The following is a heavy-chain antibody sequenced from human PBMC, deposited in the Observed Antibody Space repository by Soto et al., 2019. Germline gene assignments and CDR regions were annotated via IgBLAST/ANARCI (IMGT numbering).Heavy chain of an antibody. D-gene: IGHD3-16*01. Sequence: EVKLVESGGALVQPGGSLRLSCAASGFTFTSHWMHWVRQAPGKGLVWVSRLNSDGSSRYYGDSMKGRFTISRDNANNTVYLQMNSLRDEDTAVYYCARGLKNKYGMDVWGQGTTVTVSS. CDR2: LNSDGSSR. CDR3: ARGLKNKYGMDV. V-gene: IGHV3-74*01. CDR1: GFTFTSHW. J-gene: IGHJ6*02.